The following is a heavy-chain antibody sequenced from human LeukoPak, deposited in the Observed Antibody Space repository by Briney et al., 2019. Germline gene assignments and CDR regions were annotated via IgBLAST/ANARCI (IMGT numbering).Heavy chain of an antibody. CDR3: ARDSLSGYSYGSLGY. CDR2: IRSDGSDA. CDR1: GFSFSETW. D-gene: IGHD5-18*01. J-gene: IGHJ4*02. Sequence: GGSLRLSCAASGFSFSETWMHWVRQVPGKGLVWVSRIRSDGSDARYAESVKGRFTISRDNAKNTLYLQMNSLRDEDTAVYYCARDSLSGYSYGSLGYWGQGTLVTVSS. V-gene: IGHV3-74*01.